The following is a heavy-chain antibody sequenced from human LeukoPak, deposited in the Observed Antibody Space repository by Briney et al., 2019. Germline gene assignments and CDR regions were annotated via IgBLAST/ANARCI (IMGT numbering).Heavy chain of an antibody. J-gene: IGHJ4*02. V-gene: IGHV3-23*01. Sequence: GGSLRLSCAASRFTFSSYAMSWVRQAPGKGLEWVSAISGSGGSTYYADSVKGRFTISRDNSKNTLYLQMNSLRAEDTAVYYCAKAEVRLWFGEFGYWGQGTLVTVSS. D-gene: IGHD3-10*01. CDR1: RFTFSSYA. CDR2: ISGSGGST. CDR3: AKAEVRLWFGEFGY.